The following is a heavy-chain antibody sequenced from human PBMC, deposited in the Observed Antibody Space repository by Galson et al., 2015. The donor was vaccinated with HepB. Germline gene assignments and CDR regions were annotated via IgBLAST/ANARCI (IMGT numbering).Heavy chain of an antibody. Sequence: SLRLSCAASGFIFSSYGMHWVRQAPGKGLEWVAVISYEGNYKYYADSVKGRFTISRDVSKNTLYLEMNSLRTEDTALYYCAKGTFPLGAAAAVYQYGMDVWGQGTTVTVS. D-gene: IGHD6-13*01. CDR2: ISYEGNYK. CDR1: GFIFSSYG. CDR3: AKGTFPLGAAAAVYQYGMDV. V-gene: IGHV3-30*18. J-gene: IGHJ6*02.